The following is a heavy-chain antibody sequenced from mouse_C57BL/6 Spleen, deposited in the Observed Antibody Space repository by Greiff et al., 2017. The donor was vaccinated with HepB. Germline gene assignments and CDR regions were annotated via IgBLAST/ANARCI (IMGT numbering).Heavy chain of an antibody. CDR3: ARRGIYYYGRSYPWFAY. CDR1: GYTFTGYW. CDR2: ILPGSGST. Sequence: QVQLQQSGAELMKPGASVKLSCKATGYTFTGYWIEWVKQRPGHGLEWIGEILPGSGSTNYNEKFTGKSTFTADTSSNTAYMQLSSLTTEDSAIYYCARRGIYYYGRSYPWFAYWGQGTLVTVSA. J-gene: IGHJ3*01. V-gene: IGHV1-9*01. D-gene: IGHD1-1*01.